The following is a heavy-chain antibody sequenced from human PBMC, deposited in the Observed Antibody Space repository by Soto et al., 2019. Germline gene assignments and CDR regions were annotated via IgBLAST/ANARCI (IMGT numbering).Heavy chain of an antibody. Sequence: SETLSLTCAVSGVSVSSGTSYWGWLRQPPGEGLEWIGYMFHSGTTNYNPSLKSRVTISIDTSKNQFSLKLNSVTAADTAVYYCARRNLGNDAFDIWGQGTMVTVSS. D-gene: IGHD1-1*01. J-gene: IGHJ3*02. V-gene: IGHV4-61*01. CDR1: GVSVSSGTSY. CDR2: MFHSGTT. CDR3: ARRNLGNDAFDI.